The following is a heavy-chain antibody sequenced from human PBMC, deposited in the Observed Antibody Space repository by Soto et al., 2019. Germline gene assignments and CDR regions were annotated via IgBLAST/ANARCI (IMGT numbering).Heavy chain of an antibody. CDR2: IWYDGSNK. J-gene: IGHJ5*02. CDR1: GFTFSSHG. CDR3: ARNNWFDP. Sequence: QVQLVESGGGVVQPGRSLRLSCTASGFTFSSHGMHWVRQAPGKGLEWVAVIWYDGSNKYYADSVKGRFTISRDNSKNTLYLQMNSLRAEDTAVYYCARNNWFDPWGQGTLVTVSS. V-gene: IGHV3-33*01.